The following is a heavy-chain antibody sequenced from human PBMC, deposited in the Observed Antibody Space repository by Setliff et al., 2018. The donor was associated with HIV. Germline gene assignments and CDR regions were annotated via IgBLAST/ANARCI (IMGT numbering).Heavy chain of an antibody. V-gene: IGHV3-9*01. Sequence: GGSLRLSCAASRFTFDDYAMHWVRQAPGKGLEWVSGISWNSGSIGYADSLKGRFTISRDNAKNTLYLQMNSLRAEDTAVYYCARVRAYYYDSRGYPDYWGQGTLVTVSS. D-gene: IGHD3-22*01. J-gene: IGHJ4*02. CDR2: ISWNSGSI. CDR1: RFTFDDYA. CDR3: ARVRAYYYDSRGYPDY.